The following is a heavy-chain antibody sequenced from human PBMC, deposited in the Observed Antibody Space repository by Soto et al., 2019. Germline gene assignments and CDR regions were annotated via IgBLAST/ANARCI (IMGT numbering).Heavy chain of an antibody. CDR1: GGSIGSYY. D-gene: IGHD4-17*01. CDR3: ARDYGGNLDY. CDR2: IYYSGST. J-gene: IGHJ4*02. Sequence: PSETLSLTCTVSGGSIGSYYWSWIRQPPGKGLEWIGYIYYSGSTNYNPSLKSRVTISVDTSKNQFSLKLSSVTAADTAVYYCARDYGGNLDYWGQGTLVTVSS. V-gene: IGHV4-59*01.